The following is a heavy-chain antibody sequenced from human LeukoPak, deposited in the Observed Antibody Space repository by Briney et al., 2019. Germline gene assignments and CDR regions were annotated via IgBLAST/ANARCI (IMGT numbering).Heavy chain of an antibody. CDR3: ARHVVAAGTSDPRNWFDP. CDR1: GGSISSSSYY. D-gene: IGHD6-13*01. Sequence: PSETLSLTCTVSGGSISSSSYYWGWIRQPPGKGLEWIGSIYYSGSTYYNPSLKSRVTISVDTSKNQFSLKLSSVTAADTAVYYCARHVVAAGTSDPRNWFDPWGQGTLVTVSS. J-gene: IGHJ5*02. V-gene: IGHV4-39*01. CDR2: IYYSGST.